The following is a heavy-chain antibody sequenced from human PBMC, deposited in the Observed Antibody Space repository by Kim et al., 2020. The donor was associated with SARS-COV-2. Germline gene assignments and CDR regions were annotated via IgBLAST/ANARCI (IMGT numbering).Heavy chain of an antibody. CDR1: GGSFSGYY. V-gene: IGHV4-34*01. CDR2: INHSGST. D-gene: IGHD6-13*01. Sequence: ETLSLTCAVYGGSFSGYYWSWIRQPPGKGLEWIGEINHSGSTNYNPSLKSRVTISVDTSKNQFSLKLSSVTAADTAVYYCARSSWYGYYYYGMDVWGQGTTVTVSS. J-gene: IGHJ6*02. CDR3: ARSSWYGYYYYGMDV.